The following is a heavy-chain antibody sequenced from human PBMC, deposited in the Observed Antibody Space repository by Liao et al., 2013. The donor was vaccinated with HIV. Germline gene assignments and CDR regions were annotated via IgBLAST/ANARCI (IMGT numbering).Heavy chain of an antibody. D-gene: IGHD3-10*01. Sequence: QLQLQESGSGLVKPSETLSLTCTVSGGSISSYDWSWIRQPAGKGLEWIGHIYTSGTTYYNPSLKSRVTISVDTSENHFSLKVTSMTAADTALYYCARAVSGVRGVHFDYWGQGALVTVSS. CDR1: GGSISSYD. CDR2: IYTSGTT. CDR3: ARAVSGVRGVHFDY. V-gene: IGHV4-4*07. J-gene: IGHJ4*02.